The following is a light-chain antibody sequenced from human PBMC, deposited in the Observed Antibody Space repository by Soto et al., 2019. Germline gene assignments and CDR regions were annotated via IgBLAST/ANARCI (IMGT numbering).Light chain of an antibody. V-gene: IGLV1-47*01. Sequence: QSVLTQPPSASGTPGQRVTISCSGSSSNIGSNYVYWYQQLPGTAPKLLSYRNNQRPSGVPDRFSGSKSGTSASLAISGLRSEDEADYYCVAWDDSLSGVVFGGGTKVTVL. CDR2: RNN. CDR3: VAWDDSLSGVV. CDR1: SSNIGSNY. J-gene: IGLJ2*01.